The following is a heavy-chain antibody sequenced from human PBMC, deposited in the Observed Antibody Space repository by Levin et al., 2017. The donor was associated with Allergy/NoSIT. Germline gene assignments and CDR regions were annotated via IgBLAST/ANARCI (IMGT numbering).Heavy chain of an antibody. Sequence: GGSLRLSCAASGFTSGFTFSDYTMNWVRQAPGKGLEWVSSSSGGSVTYIYYADSVKGRFTISRDNAKNSRYLQMNSLRAEDTAEYYCARDFYSYDSSYFLGPDIWGQGTLVTVSS. CDR3: ARDFYSYDSSYFLGPDI. D-gene: IGHD3-22*01. CDR2: SSGGSVTYI. CDR1: GFTSGFTFSDYT. J-gene: IGHJ3*02. V-gene: IGHV3-21*01.